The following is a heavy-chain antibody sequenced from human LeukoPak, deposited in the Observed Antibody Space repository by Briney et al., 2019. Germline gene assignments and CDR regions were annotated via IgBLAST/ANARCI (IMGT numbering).Heavy chain of an antibody. V-gene: IGHV3-48*03. CDR2: ISSSGRTI. J-gene: IGHJ4*02. CDR1: GFTFNNNG. D-gene: IGHD3-9*01. CDR3: ARGSLAIFD. Sequence: GGSLRLSCAASGFTFNNNGMNRVRQAPGKGLEWVSYISSSGRTIYYADSVKGRFTISRENAKNSLYLQMNSLRAEDTAAYYCARGSLAIFDWGQGTLVTVS.